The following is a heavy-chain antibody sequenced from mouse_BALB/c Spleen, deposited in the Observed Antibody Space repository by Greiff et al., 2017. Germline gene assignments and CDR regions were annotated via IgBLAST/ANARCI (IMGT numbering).Heavy chain of an antibody. V-gene: IGHV1-7*01. Sequence: QVQLKQSGAELAKSGASVKMSCKASGYTFTSYWMHWVKQRPGQGLEWIGYINPSTGYTEYNQKFKDKATLTADKSSSTAYMQLSSLTSEDSAVYYCARSERFAYWGQGTLVTVSA. CDR2: INPSTGYT. CDR3: ARSERFAY. J-gene: IGHJ3*01. CDR1: GYTFTSYW.